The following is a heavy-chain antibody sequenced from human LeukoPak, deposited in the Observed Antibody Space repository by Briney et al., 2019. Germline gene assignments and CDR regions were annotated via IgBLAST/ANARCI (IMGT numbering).Heavy chain of an antibody. D-gene: IGHD2-2*01. J-gene: IGHJ6*03. CDR3: AAWRGYCTSTSCYGHYYYYYMDV. V-gene: IGHV1-24*01. CDR2: FDPEDGET. Sequence: ASVKVSCKVSGYTLTELSMHWVRQAPGKGLEWMGGFDPEDGETIYAQKFQGRVTMTEDTSTDTAYMELSSLRSEDTAVYYCAAWRGYCTSTSCYGHYYYYYMDVWGKGTTVTVSS. CDR1: GYTLTELS.